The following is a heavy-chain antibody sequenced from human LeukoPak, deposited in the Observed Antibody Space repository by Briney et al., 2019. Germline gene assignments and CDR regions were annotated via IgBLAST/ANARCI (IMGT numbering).Heavy chain of an antibody. D-gene: IGHD1-26*01. CDR2: ISSSGGST. J-gene: IGHJ1*01. Sequence: PGGSLRLSCAASGFSFSSYTMHWVRQAPGKGLEYVSAISSSGGSTYYVNSVKGRFTISRDNSKNTLYLQMGSLRAEDMAVYYCARRGSYSAEYFQHWGQGTLVTGSS. CDR3: ARRGSYSAEYFQH. CDR1: GFSFSSYT. V-gene: IGHV3-64*01.